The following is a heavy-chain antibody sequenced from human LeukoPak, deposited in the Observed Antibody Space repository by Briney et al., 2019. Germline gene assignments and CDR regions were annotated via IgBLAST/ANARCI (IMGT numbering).Heavy chain of an antibody. CDR3: ARDKNQDHIVVVTAIFNWFDP. CDR2: ISSSSYI. J-gene: IGHJ5*02. V-gene: IGHV3-21*01. D-gene: IGHD2-21*02. CDR1: GYTFSRYS. Sequence: GGSLRLSCAASGYTFSRYSTNWVRHAPGKGLEWVSSISSSSYIYYADSGKGRFTISRDNAKNSLYLQMNSLRAEDTAVYYCARDKNQDHIVVVTAIFNWFDPWGQGTLVTVSS.